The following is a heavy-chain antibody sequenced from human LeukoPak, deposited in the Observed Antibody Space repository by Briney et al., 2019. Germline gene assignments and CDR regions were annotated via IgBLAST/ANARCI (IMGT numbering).Heavy chain of an antibody. V-gene: IGHV3-53*01. CDR2: IFSGGST. D-gene: IGHD4-17*01. J-gene: IGHJ4*02. CDR1: GFTVSSNY. CDR3: AREAVTRNYFDY. Sequence: GGSLRLSCAASGFTVSSNYMSWVRQAPGKGLEWVSIIFSGGSTYYADSVKGRFTISRDNSKNTLYLQMNSLRAEDTAVYYCAREAVTRNYFDYRGQGTLVTVSS.